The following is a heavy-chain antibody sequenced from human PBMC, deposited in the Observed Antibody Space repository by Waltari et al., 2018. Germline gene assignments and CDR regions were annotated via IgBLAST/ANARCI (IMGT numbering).Heavy chain of an antibody. CDR3: ARGRGNPMVRGGSPGNRYGMDV. CDR2: INHSGST. V-gene: IGHV4-34*01. CDR1: GGSFSGYY. Sequence: QVQLQQWGAGLLKPSETLSLTCAVYGGSFSGYYWSWIRQPPGKGLEWIGEINHSGSTNYNPSLKSRVTISVDTSKNQFSRKLSSVTAADTAVYYCARGRGNPMVRGGSPGNRYGMDVWGQGTTVTVSS. J-gene: IGHJ6*02. D-gene: IGHD3-10*01.